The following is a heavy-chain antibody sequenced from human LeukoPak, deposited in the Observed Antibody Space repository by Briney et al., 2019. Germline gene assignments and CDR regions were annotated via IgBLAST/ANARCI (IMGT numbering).Heavy chain of an antibody. D-gene: IGHD3-3*01. CDR3: ARTLENYYYYGMDV. CDR2: ISSSGSTT. V-gene: IGHV3-11*01. J-gene: IGHJ6*02. CDR1: GFTFSDYY. Sequence: GGSLRLSCAASGFTFSDYYMSWIRQAPGKGLEWVSYISSSGSTTYYADSVKGRFTISRDNAKNSLYLQMNSLRAEDTAVYYCARTLENYYYYGMDVRGQGTTVTVSS.